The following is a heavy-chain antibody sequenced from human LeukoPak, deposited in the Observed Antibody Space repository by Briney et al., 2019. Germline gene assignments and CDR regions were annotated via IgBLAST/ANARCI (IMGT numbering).Heavy chain of an antibody. J-gene: IGHJ4*02. CDR3: ARHSFSSGWKSFDY. Sequence: SETLSLTCTVSGSSISSSSDYWGWIRQPPGKGLEWIGSIYYSGSTYYNPPLKSRVTISVDTSKNQFSLKLSSVTAADTAVYSCARHSFSSGWKSFDYWGQGTLVTVSS. CDR1: GSSISSSSDY. D-gene: IGHD6-19*01. CDR2: IYYSGST. V-gene: IGHV4-39*01.